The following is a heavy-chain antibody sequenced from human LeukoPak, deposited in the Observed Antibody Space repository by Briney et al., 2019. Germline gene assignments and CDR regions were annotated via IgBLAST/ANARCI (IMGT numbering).Heavy chain of an antibody. Sequence: PSETLSLTCTVPGGSISSSSYYWGWIRQPPGKGLEWIGSIYYSGSTYYNPSLKSRVTISVDTSKNQFSLKLSSVTAADTAVYYCAREPSYYYDSSGYYVDYWGQGTLVTVSS. V-gene: IGHV4-39*02. J-gene: IGHJ4*02. CDR1: GGSISSSSYY. D-gene: IGHD3-22*01. CDR2: IYYSGST. CDR3: AREPSYYYDSSGYYVDY.